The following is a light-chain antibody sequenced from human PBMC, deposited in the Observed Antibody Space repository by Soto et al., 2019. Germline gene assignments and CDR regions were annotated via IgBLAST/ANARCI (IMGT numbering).Light chain of an antibody. CDR2: LNSDGSH. CDR1: SGHRSYA. CDR3: QTWGTGIPYV. V-gene: IGLV4-69*01. Sequence: QPVLTQSPSASASLGASVKLTCTLRSGHRSYAIAWHQQRPEKGPRYLMKLNSDGSHNKGDGIPDRFSGSSSGAERYLTISSLQSEDEADYYCQTWGTGIPYVFGTGTKLTVL. J-gene: IGLJ1*01.